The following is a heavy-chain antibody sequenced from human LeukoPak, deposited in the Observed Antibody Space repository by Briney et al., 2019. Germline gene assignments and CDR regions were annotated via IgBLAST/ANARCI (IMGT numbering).Heavy chain of an antibody. CDR1: GFTFSRYG. CDR3: AREGYSGYDLSLPYYYYYMDV. J-gene: IGHJ6*03. CDR2: ISSSGSTI. V-gene: IGHV3-48*03. D-gene: IGHD5-12*01. Sequence: PGGSLRLSCAASGFTFSRYGMSWVRQAPGKGLEWVSYISSSGSTIYYAVSVKGRFTISRDNAKNSLYLQMNSLRAEDTAVYYCAREGYSGYDLSLPYYYYYMDVWGKGTTVTISS.